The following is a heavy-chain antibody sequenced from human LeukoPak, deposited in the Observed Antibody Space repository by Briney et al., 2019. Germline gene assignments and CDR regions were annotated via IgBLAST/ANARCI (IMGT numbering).Heavy chain of an antibody. D-gene: IGHD5-12*01. V-gene: IGHV3-7*01. CDR3: AAWTDRGYSY. J-gene: IGHJ4*02. CDR1: GFTFSRSW. CDR2: INPDGDGM. Sequence: GGSLRLSCTASGFTFSRSWMNWIRQAPGKGLEWVANINPDGDGMRFVDSVKGRFTMSRDNTQSSLHLQMNSLRVEDTAFYYCAAWTDRGYSYWGQGVLVTVSS.